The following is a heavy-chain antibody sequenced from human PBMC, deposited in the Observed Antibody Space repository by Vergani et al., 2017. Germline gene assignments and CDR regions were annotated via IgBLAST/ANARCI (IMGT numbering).Heavy chain of an antibody. J-gene: IGHJ3*02. CDR2: ISSKAYGGTT. Sequence: EVQLVESGGGLVQPGRSLRLSCTASGFTFGDYAMSWVRQAPGKGLEWVGFISSKAYGGTTEYAASVKGRFTIARDDSKIIDYLQMNSLKTEDTAVYYCTRDKEVVVIIWEPNRKDEVDIWGQGTMVTVSS. CDR3: TRDKEVVVIIWEPNRKDEVDI. D-gene: IGHD3-22*01. V-gene: IGHV3-49*04. CDR1: GFTFGDYA.